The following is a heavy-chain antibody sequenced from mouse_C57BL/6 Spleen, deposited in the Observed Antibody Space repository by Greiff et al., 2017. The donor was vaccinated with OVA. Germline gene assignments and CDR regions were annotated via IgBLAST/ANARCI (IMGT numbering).Heavy chain of an antibody. Sequence: VQLKESVAELVRPGASVKLSCTASGFNIKNTYMHWVKQRPEQGLEWIGRIDPANGNTKYAQKFQGKATITADTSSNTAYLQLSSLTSEDTAIYYCARMVTTVGGFDYGGQGTTLTVSS. CDR1: GFNIKNTY. CDR3: ARMVTTVGGFDY. CDR2: IDPANGNT. V-gene: IGHV14-3*01. D-gene: IGHD1-1*01. J-gene: IGHJ2*01.